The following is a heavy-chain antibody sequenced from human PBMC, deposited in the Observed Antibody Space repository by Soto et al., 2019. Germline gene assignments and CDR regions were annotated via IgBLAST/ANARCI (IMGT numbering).Heavy chain of an antibody. CDR2: ISVGGGIT. D-gene: IGHD3-22*01. CDR3: AKEPTGDYLGAFDS. V-gene: IGHV3-23*01. J-gene: IGHJ4*02. Sequence: GGSLRLSCGGSKFTFSTYGMTWVRQAPGKGLEWVSGISVGGGITKYADSVKGRFTISRDNSKNTLYLQMNSLRAEDTAIYYCAKEPTGDYLGAFDSWGQGT. CDR1: KFTFSTYG.